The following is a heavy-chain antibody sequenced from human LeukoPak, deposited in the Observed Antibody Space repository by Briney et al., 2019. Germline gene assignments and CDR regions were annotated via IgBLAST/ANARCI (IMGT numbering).Heavy chain of an antibody. CDR1: GGSISSSSYY. CDR3: ARDLEEDTAMSDY. J-gene: IGHJ4*02. V-gene: IGHV4-39*07. CDR2: IYYSGST. D-gene: IGHD5-18*01. Sequence: KPSETLSLTCTVSGGSISSSSYYWGWIRQPPGKGLEWIGSIYYSGSTYYNPSLKSRVTISVDTSKNQFSLKLSSVTAADTAVYYCARDLEEDTAMSDYWGQGTLVTVSS.